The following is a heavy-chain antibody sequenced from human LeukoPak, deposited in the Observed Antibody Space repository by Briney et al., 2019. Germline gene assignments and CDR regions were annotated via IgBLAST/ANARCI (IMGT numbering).Heavy chain of an antibody. Sequence: GGSLRLSCAASGFTFSSYGMHWVRQAPGKGLEWVAVISYDGSNKYYADPVKGRFTISRDNSKNTLYLQMNSLRAEDTAVYYCAKDRWEDYWGQGTLVTVSS. D-gene: IGHD1-26*01. CDR2: ISYDGSNK. V-gene: IGHV3-30*18. J-gene: IGHJ4*02. CDR3: AKDRWEDY. CDR1: GFTFSSYG.